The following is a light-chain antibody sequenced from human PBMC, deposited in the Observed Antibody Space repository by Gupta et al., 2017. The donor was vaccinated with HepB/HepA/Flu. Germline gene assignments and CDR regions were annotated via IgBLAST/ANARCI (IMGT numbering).Light chain of an antibody. CDR1: NIEGKS. V-gene: IGLV3-21*04. CDR2: YDT. J-gene: IGLJ2*01. Sequence: SSVLTQPPSVSVAPGKTATSTCGGNNIEGKSVHWYPQRPGQAPVLLIYYDTDRPSGIPERFSGSNSGTTATLTISRVEAGDEADYYCQVWDKSSDNVVFGGGTKLTVL. CDR3: QVWDKSSDNVV.